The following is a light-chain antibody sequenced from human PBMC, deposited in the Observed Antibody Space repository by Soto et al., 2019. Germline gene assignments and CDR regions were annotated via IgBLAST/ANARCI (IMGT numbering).Light chain of an antibody. CDR3: QQYHTSPLT. CDR2: GAS. J-gene: IGKJ1*01. V-gene: IGKV3-20*01. Sequence: EVVMTQSPATLSVSPGEGVTLSCRANQGIGDTLAWYQHKPGQTPRLLIYGASIRATGIPDRFSGSGSGTDFTLTISRLEPEDFALYYCQQYHTSPLTFGQGTKVDIK. CDR1: QGIGDT.